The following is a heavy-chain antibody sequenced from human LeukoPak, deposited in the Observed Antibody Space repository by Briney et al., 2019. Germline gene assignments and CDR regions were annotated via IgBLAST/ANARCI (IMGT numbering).Heavy chain of an antibody. CDR2: IQYDGSNE. CDR3: AKGQGWYVDY. D-gene: IGHD6-19*01. CDR1: GFTFSGYG. V-gene: IGHV3-30*02. J-gene: IGHJ4*02. Sequence: GGSLSLSCAASGFTFSGYGMPWVRQAPGKGLEWVAFIQYDGSNEYYVDSVKGRFTFSRDNSKNMLYLQMNSLRAEDTAVYYCAKGQGWYVDYWGQGTLVTVSS.